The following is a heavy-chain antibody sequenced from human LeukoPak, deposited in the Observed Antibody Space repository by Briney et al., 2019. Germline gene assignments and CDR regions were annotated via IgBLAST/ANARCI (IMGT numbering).Heavy chain of an antibody. V-gene: IGHV3-23*01. CDR1: GFTFSGYA. CDR3: ATGRPITMIVVYFT. J-gene: IGHJ5*02. Sequence: PGGSLRLSCAASGFTFSGYAMSWVRQAPGKGLEWVSAISGSGGSTYYADSVKGRFTISRDNSKNTLYLQMNSLRAEDTAVYYCATGRPITMIVVYFTWGQGTLVTVSS. D-gene: IGHD3-22*01. CDR2: ISGSGGST.